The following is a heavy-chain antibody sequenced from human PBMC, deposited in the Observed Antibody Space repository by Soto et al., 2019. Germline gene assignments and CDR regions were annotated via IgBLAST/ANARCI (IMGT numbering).Heavy chain of an antibody. Sequence: EVQLVDSGGGLVRPGGSLRLSCAASGFTFSNYTMNWVRQAPGKGLEWVSSISGSSTYIYYADSVKGRFTISRDNSKNSLYLQMYRLRAEDTDEDYGARMSVMAVAGPGPFDYWGQGTLVTVSS. J-gene: IGHJ4*02. CDR2: ISGSSTYI. CDR3: ARMSVMAVAGPGPFDY. CDR1: GFTFSNYT. D-gene: IGHD6-13*01. V-gene: IGHV3-21*03.